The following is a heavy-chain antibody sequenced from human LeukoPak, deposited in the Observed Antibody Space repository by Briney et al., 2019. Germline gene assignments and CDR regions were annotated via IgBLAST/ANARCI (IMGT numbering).Heavy chain of an antibody. Sequence: ASVKLSCKASGYTFTSYDINWVRQATGQGLEWMGWMNPNSGNTGYAQKFQGRVTMTRNTSISTAYMQLSSLRSEDTAVYYCARALIYDWFDPWGQGTLVTVSS. D-gene: IGHD3-16*01. J-gene: IGHJ5*02. CDR3: ARALIYDWFDP. CDR1: GYTFTSYD. V-gene: IGHV1-8*01. CDR2: MNPNSGNT.